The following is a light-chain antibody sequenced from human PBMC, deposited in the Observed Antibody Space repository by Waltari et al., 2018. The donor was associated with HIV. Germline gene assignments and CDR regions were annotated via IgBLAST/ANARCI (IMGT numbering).Light chain of an antibody. Sequence: QSALTQPASVSGSPGQSITISCTGPSSNVGRYNLVSWYQQHPGRAPKVMIYEVSKRPSGVSNRFSGSKSGNTASLTISGLQAEDEADYYCCSYTGSNPFLLFGGGTKLTVL. CDR3: CSYTGSNPFLL. CDR2: EVS. CDR1: SSNVGRYNL. V-gene: IGLV2-23*02. J-gene: IGLJ2*01.